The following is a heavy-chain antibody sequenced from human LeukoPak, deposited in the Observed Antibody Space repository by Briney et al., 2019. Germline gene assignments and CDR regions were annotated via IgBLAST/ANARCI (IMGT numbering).Heavy chain of an antibody. D-gene: IGHD6-19*01. Sequence: SETLSLTCTVSGGSISSSSYYWGWIRQPPGKGLEWIGSIYFSGSTYYNPSLKSRVTISVDTSKNQFSLKLNSVTAADTAVYYCARRQMGGITVAAGAFDIWGQGTMVPVSS. V-gene: IGHV4-39*01. CDR3: ARRQMGGITVAAGAFDI. CDR2: IYFSGST. CDR1: GGSISSSSYY. J-gene: IGHJ3*02.